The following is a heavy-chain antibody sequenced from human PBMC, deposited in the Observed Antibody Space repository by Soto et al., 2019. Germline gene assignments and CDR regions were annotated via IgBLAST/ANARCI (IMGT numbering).Heavy chain of an antibody. Sequence: QVQLQESGPGLVKPSQTLSLTCTVSGGSISTVDYWWSWIRQSPDMGLEWIGHIYDGGRTYNNPSLQSLVTQSGGTAQSQLSPTLSSCRGADPAVHYCGRGPSGGQGDLWGQGTLVTGPS. CDR1: GGSISTVDYW. D-gene: IGHD3-16*01. V-gene: IGHV4-30-4*01. CDR3: GRGPSGGQGDL. CDR2: IYDGGRT. J-gene: IGHJ5*02.